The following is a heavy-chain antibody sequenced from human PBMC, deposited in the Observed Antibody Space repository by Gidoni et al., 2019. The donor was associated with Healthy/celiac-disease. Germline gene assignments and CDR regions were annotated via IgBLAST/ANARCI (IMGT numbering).Heavy chain of an antibody. J-gene: IGHJ2*01. Sequence: EVQLLESVGGLVQPGRSLRLSCAASGFTFSSYAMSWVRQAPGKGLEWVSAISGSGGSTFYADSVKGRFTISRDNSKNTLYLQMNSLRAEDTAVYYCAKDLYDSSQYFDLWGRGTLVTVSS. D-gene: IGHD3-3*01. CDR2: ISGSGGST. V-gene: IGHV3-23*01. CDR3: AKDLYDSSQYFDL. CDR1: GFTFSSYA.